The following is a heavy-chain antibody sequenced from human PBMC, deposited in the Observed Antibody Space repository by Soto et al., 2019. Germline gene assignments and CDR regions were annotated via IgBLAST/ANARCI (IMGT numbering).Heavy chain of an antibody. Sequence: GGSLRLSCAASGFTFSNAWINWVRQAPGKGLEWVGRIKSKTDGGTTDFAAPVKGRFAISRDDSKNMVYLQMNSLKTEDTAVYYCTTDSYITTVIIRFDYWGHGTLVTVSS. CDR3: TTDSYITTVIIRFDY. CDR2: IKSKTDGGTT. D-gene: IGHD3-10*01. V-gene: IGHV3-15*07. CDR1: GFTFSNAW. J-gene: IGHJ4*01.